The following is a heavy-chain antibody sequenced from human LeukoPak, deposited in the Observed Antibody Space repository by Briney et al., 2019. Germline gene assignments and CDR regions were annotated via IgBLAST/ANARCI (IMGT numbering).Heavy chain of an antibody. D-gene: IGHD3-22*01. CDR1: GGFISSGGYS. CDR3: ASSHYYDSSGTPDWFDP. J-gene: IGHJ5*02. CDR2: IYHSGST. V-gene: IGHV4-30-2*01. Sequence: SQTLSLTCAVSGGFISSGGYSWSWIRQPPGKGLEWIGYIYHSGSTYYNPSLKSRVTISVDRSKNQFSLKLSSVTAADTAVYYCASSHYYDSSGTPDWFDPWGQGTLVTVSS.